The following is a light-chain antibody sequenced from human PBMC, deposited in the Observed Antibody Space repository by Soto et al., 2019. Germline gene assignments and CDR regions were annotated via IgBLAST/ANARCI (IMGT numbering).Light chain of an antibody. V-gene: IGKV1-27*01. CDR1: QGINNH. CDR2: AAS. J-gene: IGKJ4*01. Sequence: DFQMTQSPSSLSASVGDRVTITCRASQGINNHLAWFQQKPGKVPKGLIYAASTLQSGVPSRFSGSGSGTDFTLTISSLQPEDVATYYCQNYHSAPPACTFGRGTKVEIK. CDR3: QNYHSAPPACT.